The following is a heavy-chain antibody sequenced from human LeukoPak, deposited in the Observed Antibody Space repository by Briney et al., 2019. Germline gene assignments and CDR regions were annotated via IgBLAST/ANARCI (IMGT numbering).Heavy chain of an antibody. D-gene: IGHD3-10*01. CDR1: GLTFSSYG. Sequence: PGGSLRLSCAASGLTFSSYGMHWVRQAPGKGLEWAAVISYDGSNKHYADSVKGRFTISRDNSKNTLYLQMNSLRTEDTAVYYCARNYGSGPNPGDYWGQGTLVTVSS. J-gene: IGHJ4*02. CDR2: ISYDGSNK. CDR3: ARNYGSGPNPGDY. V-gene: IGHV3-30*03.